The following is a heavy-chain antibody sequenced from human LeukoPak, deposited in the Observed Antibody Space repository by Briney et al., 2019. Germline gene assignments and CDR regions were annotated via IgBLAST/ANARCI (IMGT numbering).Heavy chain of an antibody. CDR2: ISYGGRNK. CDR3: AKDPPLYDDYNYFDY. Sequence: GGSLRLSCAASGFTFSNYAMHWVRQAPGKGLEWVALISYGGRNKYYADFVEGRFIISRDKSRNTLSVQMNSLRPEDTAVYYCAKDPPLYDDYNYFDYWGQGTLVTVSS. V-gene: IGHV3-30*04. CDR1: GFTFSNYA. J-gene: IGHJ4*02. D-gene: IGHD4-17*01.